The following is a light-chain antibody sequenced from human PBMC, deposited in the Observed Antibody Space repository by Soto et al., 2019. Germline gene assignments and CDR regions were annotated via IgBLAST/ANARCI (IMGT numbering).Light chain of an antibody. CDR3: QQSYSSWWT. CDR2: SAS. V-gene: IGKV3-20*01. J-gene: IGKJ1*01. CDR1: QSVASSY. Sequence: EVVLTQSPGTLSLSPGERVTLSCRASQSVASSYLAWYQQKPGRAPRLLFYSASSRATGIPDRFSGSGSGTDFTLTISRLEPEDFATYYCQQSYSSWWTFGQGTKVEIK.